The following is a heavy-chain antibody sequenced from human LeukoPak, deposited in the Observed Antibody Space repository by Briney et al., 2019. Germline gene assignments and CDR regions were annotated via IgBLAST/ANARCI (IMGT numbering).Heavy chain of an antibody. CDR2: FDPEDGET. CDR1: GYTLTELS. CDR3: ARGSLGGIVLASIYFDY. D-gene: IGHD2-8*02. Sequence: ASVKVSCKVSGYTLTELSMHWVRQAPGKGLEWMGGFDPEDGETIYAQKFQGRVTMTEDTSTDTAYMELSSLRSDDTALYYCARGSLGGIVLASIYFDYWGQETLVTVSS. V-gene: IGHV1-24*01. J-gene: IGHJ4*02.